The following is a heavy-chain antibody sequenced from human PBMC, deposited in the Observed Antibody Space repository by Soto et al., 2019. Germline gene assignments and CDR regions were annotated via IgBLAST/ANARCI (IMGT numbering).Heavy chain of an antibody. Sequence: LSQTLSLTCAISGDSVSSNSAAWNWIRQSPSRGLEWLGRTYYRSKWYNDYAVSVKSRITINPDTSKNQFSLQLNSVTPEDTAVYYCARWNYYDSSGYRHDGNFDYWGQGTLVTVSS. V-gene: IGHV6-1*01. CDR1: GDSVSSNSAA. CDR3: ARWNYYDSSGYRHDGNFDY. J-gene: IGHJ4*02. CDR2: TYYRSKWYN. D-gene: IGHD3-22*01.